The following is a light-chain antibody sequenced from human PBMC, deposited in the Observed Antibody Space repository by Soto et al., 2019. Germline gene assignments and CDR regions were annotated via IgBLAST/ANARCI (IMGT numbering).Light chain of an antibody. CDR1: SSDVGGSNY. Sequence: QSVLTQPPSASGSPGQSVAISCTGTSSDVGGSNYVSWYQHHPGKAPKLIIYDVTQRPSGVPDRFSGSKSGNTASLTVSGLQAEDEADYYCSSYAGSNNPVVFGGGTQLTVL. CDR3: SSYAGSNNPVV. V-gene: IGLV2-8*01. J-gene: IGLJ2*01. CDR2: DVT.